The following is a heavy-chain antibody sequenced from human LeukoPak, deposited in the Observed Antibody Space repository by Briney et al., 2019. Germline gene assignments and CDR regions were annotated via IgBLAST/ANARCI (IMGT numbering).Heavy chain of an antibody. CDR2: INHDGGEV. Sequence: GSLRLSCVASGFTFRTYWMNWFRRAPGKGLEWVGNINHDGGEVNYVDSVKGRFTISRDNAKDSLYLQMNSLRAEDTAMYYCAIDRLSYDWSDYRFHYWGQGARVTVSS. D-gene: IGHD3-22*01. J-gene: IGHJ4*01. CDR3: AIDRLSYDWSDYRFHY. V-gene: IGHV3-7*03. CDR1: GFTFRTYW.